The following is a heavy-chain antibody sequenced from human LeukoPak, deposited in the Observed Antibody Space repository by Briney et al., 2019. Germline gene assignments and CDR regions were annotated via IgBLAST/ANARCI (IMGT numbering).Heavy chain of an antibody. V-gene: IGHV4-34*01. CDR3: ASTPRYCSGGSCYSP. D-gene: IGHD2-15*01. CDR2: INHSGST. Sequence: SETLSLTCAVYGGSFSGYYWSWIRQPPGKGLEWIGEINHSGSTNYNPSLKSRVTISVDTSKNQFSLKLSSVTAADTAVYYCASTPRYCSGGSCYSPWGQGTLVTVSS. J-gene: IGHJ5*02. CDR1: GGSFSGYY.